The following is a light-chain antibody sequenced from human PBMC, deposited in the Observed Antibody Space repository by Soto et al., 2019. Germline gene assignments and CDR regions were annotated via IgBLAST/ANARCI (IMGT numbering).Light chain of an antibody. J-gene: IGKJ1*01. CDR2: AAS. Sequence: DIQMTQSPSSLSAYVGDRVTITCRASQGITNYLAWYQRKPGKVPKLLIYAASTLQPGVPSRFSGSGSGTEFTFTIGSLQPEDVATYYCQKYNSAPWTFGQGTKVEIK. CDR1: QGITNY. V-gene: IGKV1-27*01. CDR3: QKYNSAPWT.